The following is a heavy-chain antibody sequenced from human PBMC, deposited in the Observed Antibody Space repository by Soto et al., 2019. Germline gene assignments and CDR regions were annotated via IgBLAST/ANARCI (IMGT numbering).Heavy chain of an antibody. V-gene: IGHV3-30-3*01. CDR3: ARAYSYGYYYYYGMDV. CDR1: GFTFSSYA. CDR2: ISYDGSNK. Sequence: GGSLRLSCAASGFTFSSYAMHWVRQAPGKGLEWVAVISYDGSNKYYADSVKGRFTISRDNSKNTLYLQMNSLRAEDTAVYYCARAYSYGYYYYYGMDVWGQGTTVTVSS. D-gene: IGHD5-18*01. J-gene: IGHJ6*02.